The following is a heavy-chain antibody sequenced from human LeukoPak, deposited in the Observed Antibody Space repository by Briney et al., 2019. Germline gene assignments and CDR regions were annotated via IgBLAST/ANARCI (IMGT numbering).Heavy chain of an antibody. Sequence: SETLSLTCAVYGGSFSGYYWRWIRQPPGKGLEWIGEINHSGSTNYNPSLKSRVTISVDTSKNQFSLKLSSVTAADTAVYYCARGRIAAAGIAGWFDPWGQGTLVTVSS. D-gene: IGHD6-13*01. J-gene: IGHJ5*02. CDR1: GGSFSGYY. CDR3: ARGRIAAAGIAGWFDP. CDR2: INHSGST. V-gene: IGHV4-34*01.